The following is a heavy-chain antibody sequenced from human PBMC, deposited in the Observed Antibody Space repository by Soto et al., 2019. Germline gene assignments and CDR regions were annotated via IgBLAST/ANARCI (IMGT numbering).Heavy chain of an antibody. CDR3: ARDKWKDDY. Sequence: ASAEVCCKASGYTFTSYAMQWVRQAPGQRLEWMGWINAGNGNTKYSQKFQGRVTITRDTSASTAYMELSSLRSEDTAVYYCARDKWKDDYWGQGTLVTVSS. V-gene: IGHV1-3*01. D-gene: IGHD1-20*01. J-gene: IGHJ4*02. CDR1: GYTFTSYA. CDR2: INAGNGNT.